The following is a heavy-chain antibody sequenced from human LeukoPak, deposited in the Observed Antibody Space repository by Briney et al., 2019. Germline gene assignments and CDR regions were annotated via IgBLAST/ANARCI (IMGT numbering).Heavy chain of an antibody. D-gene: IGHD6-13*01. V-gene: IGHV4-61*02. J-gene: IGHJ5*02. CDR1: GGSISSGSYY. Sequence: SQTLSLTCTVSGGSISSGSYYWSWIRQPAGKGLEWIGRIYTTGSTNYDPSLKSRVTISLDTSKNEFSLKLSSVTAADTAVYYCTSQAGYSSSWETWGQGTLVTVSS. CDR2: IYTTGST. CDR3: TSQAGYSSSWET.